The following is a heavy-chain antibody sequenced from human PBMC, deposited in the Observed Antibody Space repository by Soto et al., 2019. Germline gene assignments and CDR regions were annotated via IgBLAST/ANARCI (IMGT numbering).Heavy chain of an antibody. D-gene: IGHD6-6*01. Sequence: SETLSLTCTVSGGSVSSGSYYWSWIRQPPGKGLEWIGYIYYSGSTNYNPSLKSRVTISVDTSKNKFSLKLSSVTAADTAVHYCARGIAARHVDYWGQGTLVTVSS. J-gene: IGHJ4*02. CDR2: IYYSGST. CDR3: ARGIAARHVDY. V-gene: IGHV4-61*01. CDR1: GGSVSSGSYY.